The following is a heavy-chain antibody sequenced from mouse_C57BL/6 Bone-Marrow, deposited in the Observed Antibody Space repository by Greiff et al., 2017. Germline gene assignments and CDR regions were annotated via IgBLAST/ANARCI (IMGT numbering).Heavy chain of an antibody. D-gene: IGHD1-1*01. CDR2: INPNNGGT. CDR1: GYTFTDYY. Sequence: EVQLQQSGPELVKPGASVKISCKASGYTFTDYYMNWVKQSHGQSLEWIGDINPNNGGTSYNQKFKGKATLTVDKSSSTAYMQLRSLTSEDSAFYCGARDYGSAYWGQGTLVTVSA. V-gene: IGHV1-26*01. J-gene: IGHJ3*01. CDR3: ARDYGSAY.